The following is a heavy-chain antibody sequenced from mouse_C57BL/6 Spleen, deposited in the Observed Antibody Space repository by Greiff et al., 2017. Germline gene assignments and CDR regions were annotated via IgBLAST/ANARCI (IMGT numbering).Heavy chain of an antibody. D-gene: IGHD2-4*01. CDR3: ARGYDYEGFAY. CDR2: IDPSDSYT. J-gene: IGHJ3*01. CDR1: GYTFTSYW. Sequence: LQQPGAELVMPGASVKLSCKASGYTFTSYWMHWVKQRPGQGLEWIGEIDPSDSYTNYNQKFKGKSTLTVDKSSSTAYMQLSSLTSEDSAVYYCARGYDYEGFAYWGQGTLVTVSA. V-gene: IGHV1-69*01.